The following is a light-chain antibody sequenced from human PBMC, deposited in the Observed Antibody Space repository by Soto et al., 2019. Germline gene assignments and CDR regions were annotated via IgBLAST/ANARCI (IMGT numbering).Light chain of an antibody. CDR1: QSVSSTY. Sequence: EIVLTQSPGTLSLSPGVRATLSCRASQSVSSTYLAWYQQKPGQAPGLLLYGASNRASGIPDRFAGSGSGTDFTLTISRLEPEDFAVYYCQKYGSSPPTFGGGTKVEIK. J-gene: IGKJ4*01. CDR3: QKYGSSPPT. V-gene: IGKV3-20*01. CDR2: GAS.